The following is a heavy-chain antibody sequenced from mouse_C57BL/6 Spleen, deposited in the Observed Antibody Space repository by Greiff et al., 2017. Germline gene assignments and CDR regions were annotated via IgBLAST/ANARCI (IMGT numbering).Heavy chain of an antibody. CDR1: GFNIKDYY. D-gene: IGHD2-5*01. CDR3: ARCYYSNYDFDY. CDR2: IDPEDGET. Sequence: EVQLQQSGAELVKPGASVKLSCTASGFNIKDYYMHWVKQRTEQGLEWIGRIDPEDGETKYAPKFPGKATITADTSSNTAYLQLSSLTSEDTAVYYCARCYYSNYDFDYWGQGTTLTVSS. V-gene: IGHV14-2*01. J-gene: IGHJ2*01.